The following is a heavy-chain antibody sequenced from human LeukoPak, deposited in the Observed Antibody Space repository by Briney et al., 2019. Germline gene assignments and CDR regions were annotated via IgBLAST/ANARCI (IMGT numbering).Heavy chain of an antibody. J-gene: IGHJ5*02. Sequence: GASVKVSCKASGYILTPFKFGWVGRATGKGLRWMGWLNPNSGNAGYAQKFQGRVTISRNTSISTAYMELSSLRSDDTAIYYCARRKFLGWFDPWGQGTLVTVSS. CDR3: ARRKFLGWFDP. D-gene: IGHD7-27*01. V-gene: IGHV1-8*03. CDR2: LNPNSGNA. CDR1: GYILTPFK.